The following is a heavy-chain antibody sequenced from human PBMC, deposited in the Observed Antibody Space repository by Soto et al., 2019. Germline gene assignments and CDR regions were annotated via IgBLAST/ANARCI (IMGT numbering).Heavy chain of an antibody. D-gene: IGHD3-3*01. CDR1: GGSISSSSYY. CDR3: ARLYDFWSGQNTNYFDY. CDR2: IYYSGST. V-gene: IGHV4-39*01. J-gene: IGHJ4*02. Sequence: SETLSLTCTVSGGSISSSSYYWGWIRQPPGKGLEWIGSIYYSGSTYYNPSLKSRVTISVDTSKNQFSLKLSSVTAADTAVYYCARLYDFWSGQNTNYFDYWGQGTLVTVSS.